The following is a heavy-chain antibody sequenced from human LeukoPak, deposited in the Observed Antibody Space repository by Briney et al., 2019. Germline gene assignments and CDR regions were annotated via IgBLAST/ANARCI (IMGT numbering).Heavy chain of an antibody. Sequence: GESLKISCKGSGYSFTSYWIGWVRQLPGKGLEWMGIIYPGDSDTRYSPSFRGQVTISADKSISTAYLQWSSPKASDTAMYYCARHSTYYYGSGSYYNVWLDYWGQGTLVTVSS. CDR3: ARHSTYYYGSGSYYNVWLDY. D-gene: IGHD3-10*01. CDR1: GYSFTSYW. CDR2: IYPGDSDT. V-gene: IGHV5-51*01. J-gene: IGHJ4*02.